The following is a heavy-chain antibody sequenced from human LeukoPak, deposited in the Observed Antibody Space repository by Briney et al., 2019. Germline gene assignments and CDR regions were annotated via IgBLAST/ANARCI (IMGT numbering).Heavy chain of an antibody. D-gene: IGHD6-13*01. CDR3: ARDPSMAAAAPLGGMDV. Sequence: ASVKVSCKASGYTFTSYGISWVRQAPGQGLEWMGWISAYNGNTNYAQKLQGRVTMTTDTSTSTAYMELRSLRSDNTAVYYCARDPSMAAAAPLGGMDVWGQGTTVTVSS. V-gene: IGHV1-18*01. CDR2: ISAYNGNT. CDR1: GYTFTSYG. J-gene: IGHJ6*02.